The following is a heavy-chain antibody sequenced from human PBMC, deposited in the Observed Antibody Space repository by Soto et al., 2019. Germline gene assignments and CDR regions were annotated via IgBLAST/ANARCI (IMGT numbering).Heavy chain of an antibody. CDR2: INPSGGST. J-gene: IGHJ4*02. D-gene: IGHD4-17*01. V-gene: IGHV1-46*01. Sequence: QVQLVQSGAEVKKPGASVKVSCKASGYTFTSYYMHWVRQAPGQGLEWMGIINPSGGSTSYAQKFQGRVTMTRDTSTSTVYMELSSLRSEDTAVYYCASVNGVYHYFDYWGQGTLVTVSS. CDR1: GYTFTSYY. CDR3: ASVNGVYHYFDY.